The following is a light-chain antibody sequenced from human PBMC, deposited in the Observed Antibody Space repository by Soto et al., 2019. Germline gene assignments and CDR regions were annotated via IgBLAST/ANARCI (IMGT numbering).Light chain of an antibody. J-gene: IGKJ2*01. Sequence: EIVLTQSPGTLSLSPGEGATLSCRASQSVSSSFLAWYQQKPGQAPRLLIYGASSRATGIPDRFSGSGSGTGFPLTISRLEHEDFAVYYCQQYDSSPYTFGQGAKLEIK. CDR1: QSVSSSF. V-gene: IGKV3-20*01. CDR2: GAS. CDR3: QQYDSSPYT.